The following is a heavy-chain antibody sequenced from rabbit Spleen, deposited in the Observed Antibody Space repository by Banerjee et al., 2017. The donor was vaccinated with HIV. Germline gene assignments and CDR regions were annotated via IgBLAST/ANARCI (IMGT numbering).Heavy chain of an antibody. D-gene: IGHD3-1*01. J-gene: IGHJ4*01. Sequence: QQQLEESGGGLVKPGGTLTLTCKASEFSFSSGYDMCWVRQAPGKGLEWIACIYTGTTSTWYASWAKGRFTISKTSSTTVTLQMTSLTAADTATYFCGRGDVNYAWGLNLWGPGTLVTVS. CDR1: EFSFSSGYD. V-gene: IGHV1S45*01. CDR3: GRGDVNYAWGLNL. CDR2: IYTGTTST.